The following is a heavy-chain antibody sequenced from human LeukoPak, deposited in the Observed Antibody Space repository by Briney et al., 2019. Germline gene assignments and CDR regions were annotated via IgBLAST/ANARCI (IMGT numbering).Heavy chain of an antibody. CDR1: GYTFTGYY. D-gene: IGHD2-15*01. J-gene: IGHJ6*04. CDR3: ATADCSGGSCPIDV. CDR2: INPNSGGT. Sequence: ASVKVSCKASGYTFTGYYMHWVRQAPGQGLEWMGWINPNSGGTNYAQKFQGWVTMTRDTSISTAYMELSRLRSDDTAVYFCATADCSGGSCPIDVWGEGTTVTVSS. V-gene: IGHV1-2*04.